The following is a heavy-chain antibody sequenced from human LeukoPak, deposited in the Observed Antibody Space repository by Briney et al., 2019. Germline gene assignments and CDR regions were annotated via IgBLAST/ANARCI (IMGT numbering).Heavy chain of an antibody. V-gene: IGHV4-39*01. CDR1: GGSITSSSYS. Sequence: KPSETLSLTCTASGGSITSSSYSWVWIRQPPGKGLEWIGSIFYSGRTNYNPSLETRVAISVDMSNNQFSLRLSSVTAADMAVYYCARLGSAWFDPWGPGTLVTVSS. CDR2: IFYSGRT. J-gene: IGHJ5*02. CDR3: ARLGSAWFDP.